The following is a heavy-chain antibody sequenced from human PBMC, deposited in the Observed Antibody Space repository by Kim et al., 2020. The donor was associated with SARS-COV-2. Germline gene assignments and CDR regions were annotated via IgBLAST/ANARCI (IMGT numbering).Heavy chain of an antibody. CDR3: ARGHLRGYCSGGSCYSAYYYYYGMDV. D-gene: IGHD2-15*01. Sequence: GGSLRLSCAASGFTFSSYWMSWVRQAPGKGLEWVANIKQDGSEKYYVDSVKGRFTISRDNAKNSLYLQMNSLRAEDTAVYYCARGHLRGYCSGGSCYSAYYYYYGMDVWGQGTTVTVSS. J-gene: IGHJ6*02. CDR2: IKQDGSEK. V-gene: IGHV3-7*01. CDR1: GFTFSSYW.